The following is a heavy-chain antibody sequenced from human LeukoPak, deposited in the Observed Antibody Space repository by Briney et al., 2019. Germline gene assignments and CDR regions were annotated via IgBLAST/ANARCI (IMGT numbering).Heavy chain of an antibody. CDR3: VREAYDDFWSGSWRYYYYMDV. CDR1: GFTFSNYW. D-gene: IGHD3-3*01. CDR2: INQDGSEK. J-gene: IGHJ6*03. V-gene: IGHV3-7*01. Sequence: GGSLRLSCVASGFTFSNYWMSWVRQAPGKGLEWVANINQDGSEKYYVDSVKGRFTISRDNAKNTLYLQMSSLRAEDTAVYYCVREAYDDFWSGSWRYYYYMDVWGKGITVTVSS.